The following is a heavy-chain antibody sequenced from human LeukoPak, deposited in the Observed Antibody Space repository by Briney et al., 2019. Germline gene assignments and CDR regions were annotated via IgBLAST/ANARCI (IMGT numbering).Heavy chain of an antibody. D-gene: IGHD3-22*01. J-gene: IGHJ5*02. CDR1: GFTFSDYY. CDR2: ISGTGLTI. V-gene: IGHV3-11*04. Sequence: GGSLRLSCAASGFTFSDYYMSWIRQAPGKGLEWVSYISGTGLTIYYADSVRGRLTISRDNAKNTLYLQMNSLRVEDTSVYYCARDYYMGIVDQWGQGTRVTVSS. CDR3: ARDYYMGIVDQ.